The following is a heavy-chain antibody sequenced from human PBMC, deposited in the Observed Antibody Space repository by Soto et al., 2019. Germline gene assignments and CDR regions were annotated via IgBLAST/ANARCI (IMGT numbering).Heavy chain of an antibody. CDR3: AKDGQDIVLVPVSSPSGYYGMHV. V-gene: IGHV3-30*18. CDR1: GFTFSSYG. Sequence: PGGSLRLSCAASGFTFSSYGMHWVRQAPGKGLEWVAVISYDGSNKYYADSVKGRFTISRDNSKNTLYLQMNSLRAEDTAVYYCAKDGQDIVLVPVSSPSGYYGMHVWGQGNTLTVSS. CDR2: ISYDGSNK. D-gene: IGHD2-2*01. J-gene: IGHJ6*02.